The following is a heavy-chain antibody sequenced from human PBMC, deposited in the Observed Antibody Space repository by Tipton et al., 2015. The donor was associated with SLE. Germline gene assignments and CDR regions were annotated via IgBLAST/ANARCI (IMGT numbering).Heavy chain of an antibody. D-gene: IGHD3-3*01. Sequence: TLSLTCTVSGVSISSYYWTWIRQPPGKGLEWIGYIYYSGSTNHNPSLKSRVTTSIDTSKNQFSLNLTSVTAADTAVYYCAREEYDFWRGQAYFDYWGQGILGTVSS. J-gene: IGHJ4*02. V-gene: IGHV4-59*01. CDR2: IYYSGST. CDR1: GVSISSYY. CDR3: AREEYDFWRGQAYFDY.